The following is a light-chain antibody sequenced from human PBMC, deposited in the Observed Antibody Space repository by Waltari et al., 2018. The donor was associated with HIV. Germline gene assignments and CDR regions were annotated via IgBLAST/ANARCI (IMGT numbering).Light chain of an antibody. CDR2: EVR. V-gene: IGLV2-14*01. J-gene: IGLJ2*01. CDR3: SSYTSSSTLV. Sequence: QSALTQPASVSGSPGQSITISCTGTSSDVGGYNYVSWYQQHPGKAPKLKSYEVRNRPSGVSNRFSGSKSGNTACLTISGLQADDEADDYCSSYTSSSTLVFGGGTELTVL. CDR1: SSDVGGYNY.